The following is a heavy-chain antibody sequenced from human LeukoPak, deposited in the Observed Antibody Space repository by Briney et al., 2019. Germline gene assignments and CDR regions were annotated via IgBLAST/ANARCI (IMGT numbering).Heavy chain of an antibody. CDR2: ISYDGRSK. CDR3: AKTNTELGKNWFDP. D-gene: IGHD7-27*01. J-gene: IGHJ5*02. Sequence: GGSLRLSCAASGFTFSNYGIHWVRQAPGKGLEWVSFISYDGRSKDYADSVKGRFTISRDNSENTLYLQMNSLRAEDTAIYYCAKTNTELGKNWFDPWGQGTLVTVSS. V-gene: IGHV3-30*02. CDR1: GFTFSNYG.